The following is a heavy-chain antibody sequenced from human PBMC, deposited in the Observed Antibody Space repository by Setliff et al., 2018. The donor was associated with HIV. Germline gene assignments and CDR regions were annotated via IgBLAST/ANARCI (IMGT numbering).Heavy chain of an antibody. CDR3: ARVYYGDLEY. CDR2: IYSSGST. Sequence: PSETLSLTCTVSGGSISSGGYYWSWIRQPAGKGLEWIGHIYSSGSTNYNPSLKSRVTISADTSKNQFSLNLSSVTAADTAVYFCARVYYGDLEYWGQGTLVTVSS. D-gene: IGHD4-17*01. V-gene: IGHV4-61*09. J-gene: IGHJ4*02. CDR1: GGSISSGGYY.